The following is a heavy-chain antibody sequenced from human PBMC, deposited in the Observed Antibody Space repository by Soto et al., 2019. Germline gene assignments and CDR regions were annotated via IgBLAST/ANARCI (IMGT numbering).Heavy chain of an antibody. CDR2: IKSDGSST. V-gene: IGHV3-74*01. CDR3: AREMLPDDAFDI. CDR1: GFIFSSYW. D-gene: IGHD2-15*01. Sequence: EVQLVESGGGLVQPGGSLRLSCAASGFIFSSYWMHWVRQAPGKGLVWVSRIKSDGSSTTYADSVKGRFTISRDNAKNTLNLQMNSLRVEDTAVYYCAREMLPDDAFDIWGQGTMVTVSS. J-gene: IGHJ3*02.